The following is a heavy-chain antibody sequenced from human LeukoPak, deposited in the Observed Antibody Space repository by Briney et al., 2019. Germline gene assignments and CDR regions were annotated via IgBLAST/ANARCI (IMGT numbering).Heavy chain of an antibody. Sequence: PGRSLRLSCAASGITLSSYVMHWVRQAPGKALEWVAVISYDGSNKDYADSVKGRFTISRDNSKNTLDLQMNSLRAEDTAVYYCAKDRGVWAFDIWGQGTMVTVSS. D-gene: IGHD3-10*01. V-gene: IGHV3-30-3*01. CDR2: ISYDGSNK. CDR3: AKDRGVWAFDI. CDR1: GITLSSYV. J-gene: IGHJ3*02.